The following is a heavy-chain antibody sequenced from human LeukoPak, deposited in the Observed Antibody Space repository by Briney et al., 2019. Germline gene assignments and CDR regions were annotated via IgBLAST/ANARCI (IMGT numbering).Heavy chain of an antibody. CDR2: IYSSGST. Sequence: SETLPLTCTVSGGSISSYYWSWIRQPAGKGLEWIGRIYSSGSTNYNPSLRSRVTMSVDTSKNQFSLKLNSVTAADTAVYYCARDMRVVVGTFDYWGQGTLVTVSS. CDR3: ARDMRVVVGTFDY. V-gene: IGHV4-4*07. CDR1: GGSISSYY. D-gene: IGHD3-22*01. J-gene: IGHJ4*02.